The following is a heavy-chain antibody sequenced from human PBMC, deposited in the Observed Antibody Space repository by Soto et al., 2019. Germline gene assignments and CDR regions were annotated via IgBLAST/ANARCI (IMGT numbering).Heavy chain of an antibody. Sequence: QVQLQESGPGLVKPSQTLSLTCTVSVGSISSGGHYWCWILQQPGKGLEWVGYIYYSGSTAYNPSLKSRVTIAVDTSTNQFSLNLSSVTAADTAVYYCARVCRGDCNNGMEVWGQGTTVTVAS. CDR2: IYYSGST. CDR3: ARVCRGDCNNGMEV. CDR1: VGSISSGGHY. J-gene: IGHJ6*01. D-gene: IGHD2-21*02. V-gene: IGHV4-31*03.